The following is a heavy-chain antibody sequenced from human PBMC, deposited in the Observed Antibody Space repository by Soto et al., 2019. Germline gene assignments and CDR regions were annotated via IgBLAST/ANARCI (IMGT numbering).Heavy chain of an antibody. CDR2: IIPIFGTA. Sequence: QVQLVQSGAEVKKPGSSVKVSCKASGGTFSSYAISWVRQAPGQGLEWMGGIIPIFGTANYAQKFQGRVTITADESMSTAYMELSSLRSEDTAVYYCARAKGGYDSAYYYGMDVWGQGTTVTVSS. CDR1: GGTFSSYA. V-gene: IGHV1-69*12. CDR3: ARAKGGYDSAYYYGMDV. D-gene: IGHD5-12*01. J-gene: IGHJ6*02.